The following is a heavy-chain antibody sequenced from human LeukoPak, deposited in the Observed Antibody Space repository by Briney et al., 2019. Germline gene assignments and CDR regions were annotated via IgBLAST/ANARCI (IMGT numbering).Heavy chain of an antibody. V-gene: IGHV4-59*01. CDR1: GDSIHSYY. J-gene: IGHJ6*03. Sequence: SETLSLTCTVSGDSIHSYYWTWIRQAPGKGLEWIGYIYYTGSTNYNPSLKSRVSISIDQSKNQFALKLTSVTAADRAVYYCAREWDAQETYSHDYYYMDVWGKGPTVPVSS. D-gene: IGHD1-26*01. CDR2: IYYTGST. CDR3: AREWDAQETYSHDYYYMDV.